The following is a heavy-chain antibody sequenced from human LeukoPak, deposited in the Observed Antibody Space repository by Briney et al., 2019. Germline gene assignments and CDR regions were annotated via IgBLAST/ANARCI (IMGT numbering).Heavy chain of an antibody. D-gene: IGHD5-24*01. V-gene: IGHV5-51*01. CDR2: IYPGDSYT. J-gene: IGHJ4*02. CDR3: ARFQGGYNYCYFDY. CDR1: GYSFTNYW. Sequence: GESLKISCKGSGYSFTNYWIAWVRQMPGKGLEWMGIIYPGDSYTKYSPSFQGQVTISVDKSISTAYLQWSSLKASDTAMYYCARFQGGYNYCYFDYWGQGTLVTVSS.